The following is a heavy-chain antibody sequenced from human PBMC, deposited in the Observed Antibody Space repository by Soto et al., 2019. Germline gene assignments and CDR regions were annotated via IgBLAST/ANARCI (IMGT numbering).Heavy chain of an antibody. CDR3: AKEQSTGEHYALDY. CDR1: GFIFSSYA. V-gene: IGHV3-23*01. D-gene: IGHD2-8*02. CDR2: ITGSSDYT. J-gene: IGHJ4*02. Sequence: GGSLRLSCEASGFIFSSYAMNWVRQAPGKGLQWVLSITGSSDYTSYIASVKGRFTISRDNAKNTLYLQMNSLRAEDTAVYFCAKEQSTGEHYALDYCSQGTLVTVSS.